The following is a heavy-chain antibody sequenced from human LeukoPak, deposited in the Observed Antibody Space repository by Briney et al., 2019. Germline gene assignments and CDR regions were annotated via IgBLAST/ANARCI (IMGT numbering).Heavy chain of an antibody. Sequence: ASVKVSCKASGGSFSDYSISWVRQAPGQGLEWMGRIIAILDTAHYAQKFQGRFTITADKSTTTVYMELSSLRSDDTAVYYCVRSGYDYDWFDPWAREPRSPSPQ. CDR1: GGSFSDYS. CDR3: VRSGYDYDWFDP. CDR2: IIAILDTA. D-gene: IGHD5-12*01. J-gene: IGHJ5*02. V-gene: IGHV1-69*08.